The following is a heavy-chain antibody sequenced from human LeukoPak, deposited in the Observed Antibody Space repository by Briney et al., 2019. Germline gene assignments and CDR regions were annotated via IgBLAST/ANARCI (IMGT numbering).Heavy chain of an antibody. J-gene: IGHJ1*01. CDR3: TRRTYYYDSSGSPTEYFQH. CDR1: GFTFSGSA. CDR2: IRSKANSYAT. D-gene: IGHD3-22*01. Sequence: GGSLRLPCAASGFTFSGSAMHWVRQASGKGLEWVGRIRSKANSYATAYAASVKGRFTISRDDSKNTAYLQMNSLKTEDTAVYYCTRRTYYYDSSGSPTEYFQHWGQGTLVTVSS. V-gene: IGHV3-73*01.